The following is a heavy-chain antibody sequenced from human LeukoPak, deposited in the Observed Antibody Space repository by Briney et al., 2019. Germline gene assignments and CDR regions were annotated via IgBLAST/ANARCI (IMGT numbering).Heavy chain of an antibody. CDR2: INHSGST. CDR1: GGSFSGYY. Sequence: SETLSLTCAVYGGSFSGYYWSWIRQPPGKGLEWIGEINHSGSTNYNPSLKSRVTISVDTSKYQFSLKLSSVTAADTAVYYCARYPGPWAYYDSSGYYYDYWGQGTLVTVSS. J-gene: IGHJ4*02. D-gene: IGHD3-22*01. V-gene: IGHV4-34*01. CDR3: ARYPGPWAYYDSSGYYYDY.